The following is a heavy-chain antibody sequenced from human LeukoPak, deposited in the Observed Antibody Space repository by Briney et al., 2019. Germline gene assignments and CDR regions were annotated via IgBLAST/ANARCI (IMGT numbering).Heavy chain of an antibody. V-gene: IGHV4-39*07. D-gene: IGHD3-10*01. CDR2: VYYSGKT. CDR1: GCSISSTTYY. CDR3: AKRSWTATSVPSGY. J-gene: IGHJ4*02. Sequence: SETLSLTCTVSGCSISSTTYYWGWLRQPPGKGLEWIGSVYYSGKTYYNPSLKSRDTISLDTSKNQFSLNRTSVTAADTAVYYCAKRSWTATSVPSGYWGQGTLVTVSS.